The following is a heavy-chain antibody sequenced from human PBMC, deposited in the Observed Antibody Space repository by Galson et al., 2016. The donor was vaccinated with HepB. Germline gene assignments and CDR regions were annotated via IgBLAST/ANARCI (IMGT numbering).Heavy chain of an antibody. Sequence: TLSLTCTVSGGSIISAGYYWSWIRQHPGKGLEWIGNIYYSGSTYYNPSLKSRTTISVDTSKNQFSLKLSSVTAADTAVYYCAKYWGSGGNRYFDLWGRGTLVTVSS. D-gene: IGHD4-23*01. J-gene: IGHJ2*01. CDR1: GGSIISAGYY. CDR3: AKYWGSGGNRYFDL. CDR2: IYYSGST. V-gene: IGHV4-31*03.